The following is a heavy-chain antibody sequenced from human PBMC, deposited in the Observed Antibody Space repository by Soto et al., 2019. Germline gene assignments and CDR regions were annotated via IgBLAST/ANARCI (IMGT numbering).Heavy chain of an antibody. Sequence: SETLSLTCTVSGDSISTFYWGWMRQSPGKELEWIGYVFYTGSTNYNPSLKSLVTISVDRSKNQFSLKLTSANAADTAVYYCARVRTVRNYADDSSDYFYYFDYCGQGTQVTVAS. CDR2: VFYTGST. D-gene: IGHD3-22*01. J-gene: IGHJ4*02. CDR1: GDSISTFY. V-gene: IGHV4-59*01. CDR3: ARVRTVRNYADDSSDYFYYFDY.